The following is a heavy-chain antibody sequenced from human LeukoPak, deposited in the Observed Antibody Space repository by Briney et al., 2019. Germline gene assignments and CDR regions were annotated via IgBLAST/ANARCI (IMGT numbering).Heavy chain of an antibody. Sequence: GESLRLSCVASGFNFDRHSMNWVRQAPGEGLEWVSVIYSGGDTYYADSAKGRFTISRDNSKNTLYLQMNSLRAEDTAVYYCARYNFFGGTPFDCWGQGTLVTVSS. CDR1: GFNFDRHS. J-gene: IGHJ4*02. CDR3: ARYNFFGGTPFDC. V-gene: IGHV3-66*01. D-gene: IGHD5-24*01. CDR2: IYSGGDT.